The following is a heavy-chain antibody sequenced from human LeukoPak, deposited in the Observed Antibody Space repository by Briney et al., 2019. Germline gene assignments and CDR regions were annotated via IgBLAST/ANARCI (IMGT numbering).Heavy chain of an antibody. CDR1: GGSISSYY. CDR3: ARLNWVPGSTWPKIDS. CDR2: LYYSGST. J-gene: IGHJ4*02. V-gene: IGHV4-59*08. D-gene: IGHD6-13*01. Sequence: PSDTLSFTCTVSGGSISSYYWSWVRQPPGKGLEWIGYLYYSGSTKDNPSLKSRVSISLDTSKNQFSLILSSVTAADTAVYYCARLNWVPGSTWPKIDSWGQGTLVTVSS.